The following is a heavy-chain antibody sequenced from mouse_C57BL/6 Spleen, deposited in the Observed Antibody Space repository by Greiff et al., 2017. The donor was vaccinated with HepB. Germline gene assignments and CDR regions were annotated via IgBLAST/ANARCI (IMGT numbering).Heavy chain of an antibody. D-gene: IGHD1-1*01. V-gene: IGHV1-75*01. J-gene: IGHJ2*01. Sequence: QVQLKQSGPELVKPGASVKISCKASGYTFTDYYINWVKQRPGQGLEWIGWIFPGSGSTYYNEKFKGKATLTVDKSSSTAYMLLSSLTSEDSAVYFCARSPPYYYGSENYFDYWGQGTTLTVSS. CDR2: IFPGSGST. CDR3: ARSPPYYYGSENYFDY. CDR1: GYTFTDYY.